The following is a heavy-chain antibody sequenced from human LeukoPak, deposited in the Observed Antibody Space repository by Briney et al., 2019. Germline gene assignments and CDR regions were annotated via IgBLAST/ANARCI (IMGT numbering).Heavy chain of an antibody. CDR3: AKDRLLNCRGDCYIFDY. CDR1: GFTFSDFY. CDR2: ISNTGNTK. J-gene: IGHJ4*02. V-gene: IGHV3-11*01. Sequence: GGSLRLSCAASGFTFSDFYMSWIRQAPGKGLEWVSYISNTGNTKYDADSVKGRFSIPRDNSKNTLYLQVNGLITQHTAVYYSAKDRLLNCRGDCYIFDYWGQGTVVTVSS. D-gene: IGHD2-21*02.